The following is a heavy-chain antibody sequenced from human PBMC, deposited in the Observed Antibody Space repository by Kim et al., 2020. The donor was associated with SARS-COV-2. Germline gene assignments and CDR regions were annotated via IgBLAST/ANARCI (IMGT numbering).Heavy chain of an antibody. CDR2: INTNTGNP. Sequence: ASVKVSCKASGYTFTNYAISWVRQAPGQGLEWMGWINTNTGNPTYAQGFTGRFVFSLDTSVSTAYLQISSLKAEDTAVYYCARDWYYEGITRFDPWGQGTLVTVSS. V-gene: IGHV7-4-1*02. CDR1: GYTFTNYA. CDR3: ARDWYYEGITRFDP. D-gene: IGHD3-22*01. J-gene: IGHJ5*02.